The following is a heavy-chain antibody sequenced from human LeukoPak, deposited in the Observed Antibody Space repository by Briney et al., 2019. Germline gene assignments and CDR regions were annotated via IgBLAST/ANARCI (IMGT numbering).Heavy chain of an antibody. J-gene: IGHJ4*02. D-gene: IGHD3-9*01. V-gene: IGHV3-48*04. CDR2: ISGSGTTI. Sequence: GGSLRLSCAASGFTFSSYGMSWVRQAPGKGLEWPSYISGSGTTISYGDSVRGRFTISRDNAKNSLYLQMNSLRAEDTAVYYCARDYDILTGYHHYFDYWGQGTLVTVSS. CDR3: ARDYDILTGYHHYFDY. CDR1: GFTFSSYG.